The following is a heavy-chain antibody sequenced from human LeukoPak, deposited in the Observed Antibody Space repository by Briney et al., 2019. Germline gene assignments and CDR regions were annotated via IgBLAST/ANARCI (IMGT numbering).Heavy chain of an antibody. CDR1: GGSISGYH. CDR2: ISYTGST. Sequence: MPSETLSLTCTVSGGSISGYHWGWIRQPPRKGLEWIGYISYTGSTNHIPSLKSRVTISVDMSKNQFSLKLTSVTAADTAVYYCARVTTGTIDYWGQGTLVTVSS. V-gene: IGHV4-59*01. D-gene: IGHD1-1*01. J-gene: IGHJ4*02. CDR3: ARVTTGTIDY.